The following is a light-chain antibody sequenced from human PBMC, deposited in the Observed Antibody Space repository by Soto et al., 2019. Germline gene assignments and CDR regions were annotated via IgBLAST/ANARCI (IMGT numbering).Light chain of an antibody. V-gene: IGKV1-39*01. J-gene: IGKJ1*01. CDR1: QTIHSY. CDR3: QQSHDVPLS. CDR2: SAS. Sequence: DIQMTQSLSSLSASIGARVTIACRASQTIHSYLNWYQQKPGKAPKLLISSASSLQSGVPSRFSGGGFGTDFTLTISSLQPEDFATYYCQQSHDVPLSFGQGTKVEI.